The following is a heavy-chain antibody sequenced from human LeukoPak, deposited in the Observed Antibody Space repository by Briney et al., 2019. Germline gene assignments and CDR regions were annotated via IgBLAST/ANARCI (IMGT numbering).Heavy chain of an antibody. V-gene: IGHV4-39*07. Sequence: SETLSLTCTVSGGSISSSSYYWGWIRQPPGKGLEWIGSIYYGGSTYYNSSLKSRVTISVDTSKNQFSLRVSSVTAADTAVYYCARQGILTDYWGQGTLVTVSS. J-gene: IGHJ4*02. CDR3: ARQGILTDY. D-gene: IGHD3-9*01. CDR2: IYYGGST. CDR1: GGSISSSSYY.